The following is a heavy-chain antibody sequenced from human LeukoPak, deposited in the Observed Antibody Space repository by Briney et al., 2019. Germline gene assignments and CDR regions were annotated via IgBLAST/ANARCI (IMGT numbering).Heavy chain of an antibody. J-gene: IGHJ4*02. Sequence: PSETLSLTCTVSGGSISSYYWSWIRQPPGKGLEWIGYMYYSGSTNYNPSLKSRVTISVDTSKNQFSLKLSSVTAAGTAVYYCASQTGHGGYYFDYWGQGTLVTVSS. D-gene: IGHD3-16*01. V-gene: IGHV4-59*08. CDR1: GGSISSYY. CDR3: ASQTGHGGYYFDY. CDR2: MYYSGST.